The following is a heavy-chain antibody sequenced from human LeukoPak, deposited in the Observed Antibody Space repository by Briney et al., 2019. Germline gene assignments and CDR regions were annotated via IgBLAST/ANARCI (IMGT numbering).Heavy chain of an antibody. CDR1: GFTFSSYW. CDR2: IKQDGSEK. J-gene: IGHJ5*02. CDR3: GSSSGRNNWFDE. V-gene: IGHV3-7*01. Sequence: PGGSLRLSCAASGFTFSSYWMSWVRQAPGKGLEWVANIKQDGSEKYYVDSVKGRFTISRDNAKNSLYLQMNTLRAKDTAVYYCGSSSGRNNWFDEWSQASLVIVSS. D-gene: IGHD6-6*01.